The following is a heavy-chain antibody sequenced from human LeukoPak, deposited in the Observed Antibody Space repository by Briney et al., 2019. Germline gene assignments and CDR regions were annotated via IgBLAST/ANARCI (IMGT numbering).Heavy chain of an antibody. CDR1: GGTFSSYA. CDR3: ARIPSSGWYRDAFDI. D-gene: IGHD6-19*01. CDR2: IIPILGIA. Sequence: GASVKVSCKASGGTFSSYAISWVRQAPGQGLEWMGRIIPILGIANYAQKFQGRVTITADKSTSTAYMELSSLRSEDTAVYYCARIPSSGWYRDAFDIWGQGTMVTVSS. V-gene: IGHV1-69*04. J-gene: IGHJ3*02.